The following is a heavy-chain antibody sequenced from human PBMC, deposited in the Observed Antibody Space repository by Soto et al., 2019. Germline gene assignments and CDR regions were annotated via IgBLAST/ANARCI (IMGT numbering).Heavy chain of an antibody. CDR2: INHSGST. V-gene: IGHV4-34*01. J-gene: IGHJ5*02. CDR1: GGSFSGYY. CDR3: AGGSSGIAAAPPNWFDP. D-gene: IGHD6-13*01. Sequence: PSETLSLTCAVYGGSFSGYYWSWIRQPPGKGLEWIGEINHSGSTNYNPSLKSRVTISVDTSKNQFSLKLSSVTAADTAVYYCAGGSSGIAAAPPNWFDPWGQGTLVTVSS.